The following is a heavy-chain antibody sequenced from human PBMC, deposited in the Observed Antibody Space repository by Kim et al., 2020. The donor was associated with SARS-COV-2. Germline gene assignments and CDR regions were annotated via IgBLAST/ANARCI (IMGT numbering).Heavy chain of an antibody. V-gene: IGHV1-46*01. Sequence: ASVKVSCKASGYTFTSYYMHWVRQAPGQGLEWMGIINPSGGSTSYAQKFKGRVTMTRDTSTSTVYMELSSLRSEDTAVYYCARFAGSSWYFAAFDIWGQGTMVTVSS. J-gene: IGHJ3*02. CDR1: GYTFTSYY. CDR3: ARFAGSSWYFAAFDI. CDR2: INPSGGST. D-gene: IGHD6-13*01.